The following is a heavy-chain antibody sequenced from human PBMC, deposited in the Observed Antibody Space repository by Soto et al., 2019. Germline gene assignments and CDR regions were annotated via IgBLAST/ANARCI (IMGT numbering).Heavy chain of an antibody. Sequence: QVQLVESGGGVVQPGRSLRLSCAASGFTFNDYAMQWVRQAPGKGLEWVAVISHDGNNKLYADSVKGRFTISRDNSKNTLYLQMNSLRAEDTAVFYCARVGTLVRGTYYFDYWGQGTLVTVPS. CDR1: GFTFNDYA. CDR2: ISHDGNNK. D-gene: IGHD3-10*01. J-gene: IGHJ4*02. CDR3: ARVGTLVRGTYYFDY. V-gene: IGHV3-30-3*01.